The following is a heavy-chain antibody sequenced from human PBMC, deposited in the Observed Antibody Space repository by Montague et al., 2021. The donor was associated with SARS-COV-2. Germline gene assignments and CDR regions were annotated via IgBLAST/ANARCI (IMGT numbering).Heavy chain of an antibody. CDR2: IYDTGNT. V-gene: IGHV4-39*02. Sequence: SETLSLTCTVSGGSITNNIYYWAWIRQPPGKGLEWIGSIYDTGNTYYNPSLKSRVTISVVTSKTHFTLMLSSVTAAATAVYYCACLKRYFDSSGSPSAVDFWGQGTKVTVSS. CDR1: GGSITNNIYY. J-gene: IGHJ3*01. CDR3: ACLKRYFDSSGSPSAVDF. D-gene: IGHD3-22*01.